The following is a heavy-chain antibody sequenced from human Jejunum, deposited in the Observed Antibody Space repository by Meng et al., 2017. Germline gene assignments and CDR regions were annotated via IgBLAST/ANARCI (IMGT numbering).Heavy chain of an antibody. D-gene: IGHD3-16*01. CDR3: TRQIEHSGGYFDY. CDR1: GFTFSGSA. CDR2: IRSKANNYAT. Sequence: GGSLRLSCTASGFTFSGSAMHWVRQASGKGLEWVGRIRSKANNYATAYAASMKGRFTVSRDDSENTAYLQLNSLETEDTAVYYCTRQIEHSGGYFDYWGQETLVTVSS. V-gene: IGHV3-73*01. J-gene: IGHJ4*02.